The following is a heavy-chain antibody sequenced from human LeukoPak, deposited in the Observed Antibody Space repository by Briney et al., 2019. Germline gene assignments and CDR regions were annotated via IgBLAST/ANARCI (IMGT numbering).Heavy chain of an antibody. V-gene: IGHV3-7*01. D-gene: IGHD1-26*01. CDR2: IKQDGYEK. Sequence: GGSLRLPCAASGFTFSGYWMSWVRQTPEKGLEWVANIKQDGYEKYYVDSVKGRFTISRDNAKNSLYLQMNSLRADDTAVYYCARDKIVGPTTLDYWGQGTLVTVSS. J-gene: IGHJ4*02. CDR3: ARDKIVGPTTLDY. CDR1: GFTFSGYW.